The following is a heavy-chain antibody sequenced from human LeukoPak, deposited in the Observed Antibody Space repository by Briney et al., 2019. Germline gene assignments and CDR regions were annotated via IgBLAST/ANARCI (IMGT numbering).Heavy chain of an antibody. D-gene: IGHD3-22*01. CDR1: GGSLTDGDYY. V-gene: IGHV4-61*08. CDR2: T. Sequence: PSETLSLTCTVAGGSLTDGDYYWGCVRQPPGTGLQWIATTYEGASLKSRVTISLDTSKNQFFLRLTSVTAADTAVYYCAGDSSGYNWFDPWGQGTLVTVSS. CDR3: AGDSSGYNWFDP. J-gene: IGHJ5*02.